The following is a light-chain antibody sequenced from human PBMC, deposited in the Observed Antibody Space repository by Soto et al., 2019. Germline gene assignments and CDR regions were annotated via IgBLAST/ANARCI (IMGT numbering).Light chain of an antibody. J-gene: IGLJ3*02. CDR3: SSFTTSNTWV. CDR1: SSDVGAYNY. CDR2: EVS. Sequence: QSALTQPASVSGSPGQSITISCTGTSSDVGAYNYVSWYQQHPGKAPKLMIYEVSYRPSGISNRFSGSKSGNMASLTISGLQADDEADYYCSSFTTSNTWVFGGGTKLTVL. V-gene: IGLV2-14*01.